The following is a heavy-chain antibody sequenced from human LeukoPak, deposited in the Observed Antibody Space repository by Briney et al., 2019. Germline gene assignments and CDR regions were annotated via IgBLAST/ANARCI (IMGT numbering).Heavy chain of an antibody. J-gene: IGHJ4*02. CDR2: ISSSSSTI. V-gene: IGHV3-48*04. CDR1: GFTFSSYS. D-gene: IGHD3-10*01. Sequence: GGSLRLSCAASGFTFSSYSMNWVRQAPGKGLEWVSYISSSSSTIYYADSVKGRFTISRDNAENSLYLQMNSLRAEDTAVYYCARDLLPYYGSGSYGYWGQGTLVTVSS. CDR3: ARDLLPYYGSGSYGY.